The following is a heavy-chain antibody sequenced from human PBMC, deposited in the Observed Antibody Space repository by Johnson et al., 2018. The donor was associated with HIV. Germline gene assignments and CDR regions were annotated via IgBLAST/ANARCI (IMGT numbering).Heavy chain of an antibody. J-gene: IGHJ3*02. Sequence: VQLVESGGGLIQPGGSLRLSCVASGFTVSANYMNWVRQAPGKGLEWISVIYSGGSTYYADSVTGRFTISRDNSKNTLYLQMNSLRAQDTAVYYCARDATPSRPGDACDIWGQGTMVTVSS. V-gene: IGHV3-53*01. CDR2: IYSGGST. CDR3: ARDATPSRPGDACDI. CDR1: GFTVSANY.